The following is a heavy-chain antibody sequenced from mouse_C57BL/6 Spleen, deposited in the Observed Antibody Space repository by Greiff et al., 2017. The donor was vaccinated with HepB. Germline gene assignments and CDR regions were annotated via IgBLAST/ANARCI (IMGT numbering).Heavy chain of an antibody. D-gene: IGHD1-1*01. J-gene: IGHJ3*01. CDR3: ARGDYGCWFAY. Sequence: EVKVEESGGGLVKPGGSLKLSCAASGFTFSSYAMSWVRQTPEKRLEWVATISDGGSYTYYPDNVKGRFTISRDNAKNNLYLQMSHLKSEDTAMYYCARGDYGCWFAYWGQGTLVTVSA. CDR2: ISDGGSYT. CDR1: GFTFSSYA. V-gene: IGHV5-4*03.